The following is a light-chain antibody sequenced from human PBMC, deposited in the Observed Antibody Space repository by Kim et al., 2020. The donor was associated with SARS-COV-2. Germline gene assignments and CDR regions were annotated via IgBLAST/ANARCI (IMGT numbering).Light chain of an antibody. J-gene: IGKJ2*01. CDR3: QQYDSTPYT. V-gene: IGKV4-1*01. CDR1: QSVLYSSNTQNY. CDR2: WAS. Sequence: RATINCKTSQSVLYSSNTQNYLAWYQHKPGQPPKLLIYWASTREYGVPDRFSGSESGTDFTLTISSLQAEDVAVYYCQQYDSTPYTFGQGTKLEI.